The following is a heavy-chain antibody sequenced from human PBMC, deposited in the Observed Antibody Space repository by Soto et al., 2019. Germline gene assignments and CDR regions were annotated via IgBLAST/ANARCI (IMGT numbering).Heavy chain of an antibody. Sequence: QVQLVESGGGVVQPGRSLRLSCAASGFTFSSYAMHWVRQAPGKGLEWVAVISYDGSNKYYADSVKGRFTISRDNSKNTLYLQMNSPRAEDTAVYYCARDLGAYSSSGRYYYGMDVWGQGTTVTVSS. CDR1: GFTFSSYA. CDR3: ARDLGAYSSSGRYYYGMDV. V-gene: IGHV3-30-3*01. D-gene: IGHD6-13*01. CDR2: ISYDGSNK. J-gene: IGHJ6*02.